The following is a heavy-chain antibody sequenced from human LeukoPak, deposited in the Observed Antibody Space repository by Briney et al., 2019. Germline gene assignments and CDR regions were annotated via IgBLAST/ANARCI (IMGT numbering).Heavy chain of an antibody. D-gene: IGHD5-24*01. CDR2: ITSGSSPI. J-gene: IGHJ4*02. Sequence: GGSLRLSCAASGFTFRSYSMNWVRQAPGKGLEWVSYITSGSSPIYYADSVKGRFTISRDNAKNSLYLQMNSLRDEDTAVYYCAKDGARDGYNYPDYWGQGTLVTVSS. CDR1: GFTFRSYS. CDR3: AKDGARDGYNYPDY. V-gene: IGHV3-48*02.